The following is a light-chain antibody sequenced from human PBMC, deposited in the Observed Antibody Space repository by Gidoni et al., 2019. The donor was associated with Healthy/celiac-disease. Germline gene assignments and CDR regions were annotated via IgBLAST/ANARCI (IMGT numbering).Light chain of an antibody. CDR1: QSVSSY. J-gene: IGKJ3*01. V-gene: IGKV3-11*01. CDR2: DAS. CDR3: QQRSN. Sequence: EIVLTQSPATLSLSPGERATLSCRASQSVSSYLAWYQQNPGQAPRLLLSDASNRATGIPARFSGSGSGTAFTLTISSLEPEDFAVYYCQQRSNFGPGTKVEIK.